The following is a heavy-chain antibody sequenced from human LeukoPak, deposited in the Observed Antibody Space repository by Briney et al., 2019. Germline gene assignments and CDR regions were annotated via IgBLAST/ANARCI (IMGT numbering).Heavy chain of an antibody. CDR2: IYPGDSGT. Sequence: GESLKIPCQGSGSTFTSYVIGWARQLPGKGLDWMGIIYPGDSGTSYSPSFQGQVTISADKSIRSAYLQWSSLKASGTAMYYCARMYYYESSGYSWDAFDIWGQGTMVTVSS. V-gene: IGHV5-51*01. CDR1: GSTFTSYV. J-gene: IGHJ3*02. D-gene: IGHD3-22*01. CDR3: ARMYYYESSGYSWDAFDI.